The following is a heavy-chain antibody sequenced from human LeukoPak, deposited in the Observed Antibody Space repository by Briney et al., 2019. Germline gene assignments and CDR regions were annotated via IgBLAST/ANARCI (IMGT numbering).Heavy chain of an antibody. CDR2: IYYSGTT. D-gene: IGHD6-6*01. V-gene: IGHV4-59*01. Sequence: PSETLSLTCTVSGGSKSSYYWTWIRQPPGKGLEWIGYIYYSGTTAYNPSLKSRVTISVDTSKNQFSLKLSSVTAADTAVYYCAREYSSSSVPWFDPWGQGTLVTVSS. CDR3: AREYSSSSVPWFDP. CDR1: GGSKSSYY. J-gene: IGHJ5*02.